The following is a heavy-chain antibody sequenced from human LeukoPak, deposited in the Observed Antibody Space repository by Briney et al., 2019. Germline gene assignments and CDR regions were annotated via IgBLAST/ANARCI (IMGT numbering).Heavy chain of an antibody. CDR3: AKDGRGY. CDR2: IRYDGSNK. Sequence: GGSLRLSCAASGFTFSTYWMSWVRQAPGKGLEWVAFIRYDGSNKYYADSVKGRFTISRDNSKNTLYLQMNSLRAEDTAVYYCAKDGRGYWGQGTLVTVSS. V-gene: IGHV3-30*02. CDR1: GFTFSTYW. D-gene: IGHD3-10*01. J-gene: IGHJ4*02.